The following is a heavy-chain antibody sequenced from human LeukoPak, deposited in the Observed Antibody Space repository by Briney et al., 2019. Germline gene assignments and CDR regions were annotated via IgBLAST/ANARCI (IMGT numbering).Heavy chain of an antibody. D-gene: IGHD3-22*01. CDR2: IHPGDSDT. CDR1: GYSFTSYW. V-gene: IGHV5-51*01. J-gene: IGHJ4*02. Sequence: PGESLKISCKGSGYSFTSYWIGWVRQMPGKGLEWMGIIHPGDSDTRYSPSFQGQVTISAVKSISTAYLQWSSLKASDTAMYYCARTVEGNYCGMIVCEPEGYYFDYWGQGTLVTVSS. CDR3: ARTVEGNYCGMIVCEPEGYYFDY.